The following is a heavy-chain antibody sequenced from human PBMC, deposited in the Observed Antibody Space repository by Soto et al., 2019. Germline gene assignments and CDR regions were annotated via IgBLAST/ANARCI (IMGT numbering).Heavy chain of an antibody. CDR2: IYYSGST. V-gene: IGHV4-61*01. CDR1: GGSVSSGSYY. J-gene: IGHJ4*02. CDR3: ARVRGYSYGLDY. Sequence: QVQLQESGPGLVKPSETLSLTCTVSGGSVSSGSYYWSWIRQPPGKGLEWIGYIYYSGSTNYNPSLKSRVTISVDTSKNQFSLKLSSVTAADTAVYYCARVRGYSYGLDYWGQGTLVTVSS. D-gene: IGHD5-18*01.